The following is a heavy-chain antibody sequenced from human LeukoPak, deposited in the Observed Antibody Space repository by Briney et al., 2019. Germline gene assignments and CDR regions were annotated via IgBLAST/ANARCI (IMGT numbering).Heavy chain of an antibody. CDR2: ISSNGDST. CDR1: GFTFSSYP. Sequence: GGSLRLSCAASGFTFSSYPMHWVRQAPGKGLEYVSGISSNGDSTYYANSVKGRFTISRDNSKNTLYLQMGSLRAEDMAVYYCAREYYYEELDYWGQGTLVTVYS. CDR3: AREYYYEELDY. D-gene: IGHD3-22*01. V-gene: IGHV3-64*01. J-gene: IGHJ4*02.